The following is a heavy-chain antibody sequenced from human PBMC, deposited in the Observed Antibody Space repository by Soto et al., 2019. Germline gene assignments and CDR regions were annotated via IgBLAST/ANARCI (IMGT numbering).Heavy chain of an antibody. CDR3: AKEMGDYYDSSGSWFDP. V-gene: IGHV3-23*01. Sequence: WGSLRISCVPCVFTFSSYVMSRLRQAPGKGLEWVSAISGSGGNTYYADSVKGRFTISRDNSKNTLFLQMNSLRAEDTALYFCAKEMGDYYDSSGSWFDPWGKGNLVTVSS. J-gene: IGHJ5*02. D-gene: IGHD3-22*01. CDR1: VFTFSSYV. CDR2: ISGSGGNT.